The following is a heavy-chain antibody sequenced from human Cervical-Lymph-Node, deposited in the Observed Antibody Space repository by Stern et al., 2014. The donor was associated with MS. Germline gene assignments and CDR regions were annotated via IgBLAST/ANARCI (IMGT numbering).Heavy chain of an antibody. Sequence: VQLEESGAEVTKPGSSVKVSCKASGSTFSKFPSSCVRQAPGQGLEWMGGIFPVVGTPTYAQEFRCRVTIPADVSTSTVYMELSSLRSDDTAVYYCALSSETSDRWYSLGYDLWGQGTLVTVSS. CDR3: ALSSETSDRWYSLGYDL. J-gene: IGHJ5*02. CDR2: IFPVVGTP. V-gene: IGHV1-69*01. D-gene: IGHD6-13*01. CDR1: GSTFSKFP.